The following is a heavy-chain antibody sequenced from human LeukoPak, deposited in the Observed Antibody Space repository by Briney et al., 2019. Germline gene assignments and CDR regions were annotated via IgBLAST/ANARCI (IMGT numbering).Heavy chain of an antibody. CDR1: GYSFTSYW. V-gene: IGHV5-51*01. D-gene: IGHD3-10*01. J-gene: IGHJ3*02. CDR2: IYPGDSDT. Sequence: AESLKISCKGSGYSFTSYWIGWVRQMPGKGLEWLGIIYPGDSDTRYSPSFQGQVTISADKSISTAYLQWSSLKASDTAMYYCARPAYYGSGPDAFDIWGQGTMVTVSS. CDR3: ARPAYYGSGPDAFDI.